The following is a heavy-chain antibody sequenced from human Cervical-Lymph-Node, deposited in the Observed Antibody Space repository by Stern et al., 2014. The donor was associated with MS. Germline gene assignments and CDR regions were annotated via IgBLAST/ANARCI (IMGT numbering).Heavy chain of an antibody. Sequence: QVQLLQPGAEVKKPGASVKASCKASGYTFTSYGISWVRQAPGQGLEWMGLISAYNGNTNYAQKLQGRVTMTTDTSTSTAYMELRSLRSDDTAVYYCARGYLVAVAGSDGMDVWGQGTTVTVSS. V-gene: IGHV1-18*01. J-gene: IGHJ6*02. CDR3: ARGYLVAVAGSDGMDV. CDR1: GYTFTSYG. CDR2: ISAYNGNT. D-gene: IGHD6-19*01.